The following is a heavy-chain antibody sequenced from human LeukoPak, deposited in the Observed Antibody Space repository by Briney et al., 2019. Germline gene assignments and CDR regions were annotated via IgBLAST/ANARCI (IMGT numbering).Heavy chain of an antibody. CDR1: GFTFDDYG. CDR3: ARYYGDHEGGFDY. J-gene: IGHJ4*02. D-gene: IGHD4-17*01. V-gene: IGHV3-20*04. CDR2: INWNGGST. Sequence: GGSLRLSCAASGFTFDDYGMSWVRQAPGKGLEWVSGINWNGGSTGYADSVKGRFTISRDNSKNTLYLQMNSLRAEDTAVYYCARYYGDHEGGFDYWGQGTLVTVSP.